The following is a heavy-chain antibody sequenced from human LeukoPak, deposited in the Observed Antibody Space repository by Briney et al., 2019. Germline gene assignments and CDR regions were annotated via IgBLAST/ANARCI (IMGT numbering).Heavy chain of an antibody. CDR3: ARESTRYYYGSGSYSSH. D-gene: IGHD3-10*01. CDR2: INPNSGGT. CDR1: GYTFTGYY. Sequence: GASVKVSCKASGYTFTGYYMHWVRQAPGQGLEWMGRINPNSGGTNYAQKFQGRVTMTRDTSISTAYMELRSLRSDDTAVYYCARESTRYYYGSGSYSSHWGPGTLVTVSS. V-gene: IGHV1-2*06. J-gene: IGHJ4*02.